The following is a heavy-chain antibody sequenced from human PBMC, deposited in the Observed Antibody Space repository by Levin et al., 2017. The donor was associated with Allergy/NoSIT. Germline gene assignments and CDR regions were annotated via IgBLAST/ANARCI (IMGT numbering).Heavy chain of an antibody. V-gene: IGHV4-61*02. D-gene: IGHD5-12*01. CDR3: ARDLEGFSGYKPYCYKEV. Sequence: SETLSLTCSVSGDSISRGFYYWSWIRQPAGEGLEWIGRIYVTGSTTYSPSLKSRVTISLDRSKDQVSLKINSVTAADTAVYYCARDLEGFSGYKPYCYKEVRGKGTTV. CDR1: GDSISRGFYY. CDR2: IYVTGST. J-gene: IGHJ6*03.